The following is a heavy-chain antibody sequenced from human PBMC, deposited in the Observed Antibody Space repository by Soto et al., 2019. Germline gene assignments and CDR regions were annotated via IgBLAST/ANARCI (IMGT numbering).Heavy chain of an antibody. CDR3: ARDFTYYYASPESFDF. D-gene: IGHD3-10*01. CDR1: GFTFSSYW. J-gene: IGHJ4*02. V-gene: IGHV3-48*01. CDR2: ISSSGHTI. Sequence: GGSLRLSCAASGFTFSSYWMHWVRQAPGKGLEWVSYISSSGHTIYYTDPVKGRFTISRDNGKNSLYLQMNSLSVEDTAMYYCARDFTYYYASPESFDFWGQGVLVTVSS.